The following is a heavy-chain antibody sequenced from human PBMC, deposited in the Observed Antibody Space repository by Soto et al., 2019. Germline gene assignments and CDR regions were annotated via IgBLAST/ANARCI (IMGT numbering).Heavy chain of an antibody. CDR3: ARGVERVVMPTAY. J-gene: IGHJ4*02. D-gene: IGHD3-16*01. V-gene: IGHV4-59*01. Sequence: QVQLQESGPGLVKPSETLSLTCTVSGGSISSYYWSWIRQPPGKGLESIGYIYYSGSTYYNPSLTPRVTTSVATGKHPFSLTLSFVPAADTAVHYSARGVERVVMPTAYSGQGTLVTVAS. CDR1: GGSISSYY. CDR2: IYYSGST.